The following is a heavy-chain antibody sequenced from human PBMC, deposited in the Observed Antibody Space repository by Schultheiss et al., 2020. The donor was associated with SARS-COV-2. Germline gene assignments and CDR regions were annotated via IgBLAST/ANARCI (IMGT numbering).Heavy chain of an antibody. V-gene: IGHV4-34*01. CDR1: GGSFSGYY. J-gene: IGHJ6*02. CDR2: INHSGST. Sequence: SQTLSLTCAVYGGSFSGYYWSWIRQPPGKGLEWIGEINHSGSTNYNPSLKSRVTISVDTSENQFSLSLNSVTAADTAVYYCARGCPHPRDRSSYYKFHYYYYGMDVWGQGTTVTVSS. D-gene: IGHD3-3*01. CDR3: ARGCPHPRDRSSYYKFHYYYYGMDV.